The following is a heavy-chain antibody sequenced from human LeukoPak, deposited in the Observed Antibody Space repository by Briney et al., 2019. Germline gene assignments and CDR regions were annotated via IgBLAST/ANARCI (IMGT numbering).Heavy chain of an antibody. CDR3: ARDRGSGSYLGIDY. Sequence: ASVKVSCKASGYTFTNYGISWVRQAPGQGLEWLGWISTYHGNTNYAQTLQGRVTMTTDTSTSTAYMELRSLRSDDTAVYYCARDRGSGSYLGIDYWGQGTLVTVSS. D-gene: IGHD1-26*01. CDR1: GYTFTNYG. J-gene: IGHJ4*02. V-gene: IGHV1-18*01. CDR2: ISTYHGNT.